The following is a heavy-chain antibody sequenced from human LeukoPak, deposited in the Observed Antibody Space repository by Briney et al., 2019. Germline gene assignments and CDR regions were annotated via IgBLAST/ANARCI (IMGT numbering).Heavy chain of an antibody. CDR3: ARESGAYGSYPLDYFDY. CDR1: GFTFSDYA. D-gene: IGHD2-15*01. Sequence: GGSLRLSCAASGFTFSDYAMHWARQAPGKGLEWVAVLSYGGTNKYYADSVKGRFTISRDNSKSTMFLQMNSLRAEDTAVYYCARESGAYGSYPLDYFDYWGQGTLVTVSS. V-gene: IGHV3-30-3*01. CDR2: LSYGGTNK. J-gene: IGHJ4*02.